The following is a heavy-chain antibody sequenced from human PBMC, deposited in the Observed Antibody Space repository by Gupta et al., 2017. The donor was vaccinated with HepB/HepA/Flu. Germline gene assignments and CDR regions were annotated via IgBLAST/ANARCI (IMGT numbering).Heavy chain of an antibody. CDR3: ARDSSQYSGYDGASVDWFFYV. CDR2: IWYDGSNK. D-gene: IGHD5-12*01. V-gene: IGHV3-33*01. Sequence: QVQLVESGGGVVQPGMSLRLSCAASGFPFSNYAMHWVRQAPGKGLEWVAVIWYDGSNKYYVESVKGRFVMSRDNSKNMLYLQMNSLRGEDTAVYYCARDSSQYSGYDGASVDWFFYVWGRGTLVTVSS. CDR1: GFPFSNYA. J-gene: IGHJ2*01.